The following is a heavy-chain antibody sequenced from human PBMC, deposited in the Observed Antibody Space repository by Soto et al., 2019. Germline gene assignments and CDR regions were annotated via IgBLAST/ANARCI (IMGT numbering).Heavy chain of an antibody. J-gene: IGHJ6*02. D-gene: IGHD4-17*01. CDR1: GFTFSDYF. V-gene: IGHV3-11*05. CDR2: ISGNSKSR. CDR3: ARGYYGDYFGYIGLDF. Sequence: QVQLVESGGGPVKPGGSLTLSCTASGFTFSDYFIHWIRQAPGKGLEWVSHISGNSKSRNYAGSVRGRFTISRDNPKNSVSLQMNGLRTEDTALYYCARGYYGDYFGYIGLDFWGHGTTVTVSS.